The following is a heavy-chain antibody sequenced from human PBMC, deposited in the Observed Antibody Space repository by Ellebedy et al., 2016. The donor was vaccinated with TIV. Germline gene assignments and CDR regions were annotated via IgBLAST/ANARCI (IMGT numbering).Heavy chain of an antibody. V-gene: IGHV4-59*01. Sequence: SETLSLTXTVSGGSIKSSYWSLIRQATGKGLEWIGYMFSTTTTNYNPAFESRVTISVDTSKNQFSLKLTSVTTADTAVYYCARLSRSAGYWGQGTLVTVSS. J-gene: IGHJ4*02. D-gene: IGHD2/OR15-2a*01. CDR2: MFSTTTT. CDR3: ARLSRSAGY. CDR1: GGSIKSSY.